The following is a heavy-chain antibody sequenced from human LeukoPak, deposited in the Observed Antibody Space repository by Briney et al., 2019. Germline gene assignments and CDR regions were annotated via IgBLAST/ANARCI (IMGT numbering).Heavy chain of an antibody. J-gene: IGHJ3*02. D-gene: IGHD1-26*01. V-gene: IGHV3-21*01. Sequence: PGGSLRLSCAASGFTFSSYSMNWVRQAPGKGLEWVSSISSSSSCIYYADSVKGRFTISRDNAKNSLYLQMNSLRAEDTAVYYCAKVYFKWELQTSDAFDIWGQGTMVTVSS. CDR2: ISSSSSCI. CDR3: AKVYFKWELQTSDAFDI. CDR1: GFTFSSYS.